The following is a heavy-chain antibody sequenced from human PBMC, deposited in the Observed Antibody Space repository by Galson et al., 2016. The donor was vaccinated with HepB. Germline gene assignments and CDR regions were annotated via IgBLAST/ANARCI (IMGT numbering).Heavy chain of an antibody. CDR3: ARDYYFGMDF. Sequence: KASGDTFSSYAISWVRQAPGQGLEWMGGISPIFGTTNYAQKFQGRVTITADESTSTAYMELSRLRSDDTAVYYSARDYYFGMDFWGQGTTVTVSS. CDR2: ISPIFGTT. J-gene: IGHJ6*02. CDR1: GDTFSSYA. V-gene: IGHV1-69*01.